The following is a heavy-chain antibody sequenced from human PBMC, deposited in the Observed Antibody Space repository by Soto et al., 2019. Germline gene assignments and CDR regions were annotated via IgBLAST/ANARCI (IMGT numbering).Heavy chain of an antibody. CDR1: GYTFTGYY. J-gene: IGHJ4*01. Sequence: ASGKVCCKGSGYTFTGYYIHWVRQTPGQGPEWMAEISPQTGGTKSAQKYRGRVTMTRDTSMTTVYMEVSNLSRDATAVYYCGRGRNEEHVLFNRGHGSLVTASS. D-gene: IGHD1-1*01. CDR2: ISPQTGGT. V-gene: IGHV1-2*02. CDR3: GRGRNEEHVLFN.